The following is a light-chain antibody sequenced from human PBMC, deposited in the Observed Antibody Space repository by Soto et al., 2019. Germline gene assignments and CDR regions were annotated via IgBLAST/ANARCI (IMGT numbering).Light chain of an antibody. CDR3: HTYGSSPNT. J-gene: IGKJ2*01. V-gene: IGKV3-20*01. Sequence: EIVLTQSPDTLSLSPGERATLSCRASQSVIGSYLAWYQQKPGQAPRLLIYAASSRAPGIPDRFSGSGSGTDFTLTISRLEPEDFVLYYCHTYGSSPNTFGQGTKLEIK. CDR2: AAS. CDR1: QSVIGSY.